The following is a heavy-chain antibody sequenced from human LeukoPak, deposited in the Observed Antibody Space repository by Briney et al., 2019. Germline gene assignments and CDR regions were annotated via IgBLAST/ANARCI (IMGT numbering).Heavy chain of an antibody. J-gene: IGHJ4*02. V-gene: IGHV1-69*06. CDR2: IIPIFGTA. CDR3: ARSRYSSGRFFPNIHDY. CDR1: GGTFSSYA. D-gene: IGHD6-19*01. Sequence: GASVKVSCKASGGTFSSYAISWVRQAPGQGLEWMGGIIPIFGTANYAQKFQGRVTITADKSTSTAYMELRSLRSDDTAVYYCARSRYSSGRFFPNIHDYWGQGTLVTVSS.